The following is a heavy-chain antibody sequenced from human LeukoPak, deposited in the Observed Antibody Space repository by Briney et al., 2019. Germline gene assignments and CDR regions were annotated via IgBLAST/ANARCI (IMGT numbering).Heavy chain of an antibody. D-gene: IGHD4-11*01. J-gene: IGHJ4*02. CDR2: IHYSGSY. Sequence: SETLSLTCTASGCSISSSTYYWGWIRQPPGKGLEWIGSIHYSGSYYYTPSLKSRVTISVDTSKNQFSLKLSSVTAADTAVYYCARLGQDYTAYFDYWGQGTLVTVSA. V-gene: IGHV4-39*01. CDR1: GCSISSSTYY. CDR3: ARLGQDYTAYFDY.